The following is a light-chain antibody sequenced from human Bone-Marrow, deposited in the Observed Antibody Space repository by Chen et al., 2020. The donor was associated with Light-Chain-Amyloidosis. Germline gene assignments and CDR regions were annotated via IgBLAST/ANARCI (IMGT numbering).Light chain of an antibody. V-gene: IGKV3-11*01. Sequence: EVVLTQSPATLSLSPGERATLSCTASQSVGTFLAWYQQKPGQAPRLLIYDSFKRATGIPARFSGSGSETDCTLTISSLEPEDFAVYYCQQRSNWPLSITFGQGTRLEIK. CDR1: QSVGTF. J-gene: IGKJ5*01. CDR2: DSF. CDR3: QQRSNWPLSIT.